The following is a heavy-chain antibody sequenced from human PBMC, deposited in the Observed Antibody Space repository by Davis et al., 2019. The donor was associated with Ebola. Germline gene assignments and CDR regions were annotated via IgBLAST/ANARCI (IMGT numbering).Heavy chain of an antibody. CDR2: ISSSGSTI. J-gene: IGHJ4*02. CDR1: GFTFSDYY. CDR3: ARDVPDTAMVKSPFFDY. V-gene: IGHV3-11*01. D-gene: IGHD5-18*01. Sequence: PGGSLRLSCAASGFTFSDYYMSWIRQAPGKGLEWVSYISSSGSTIYYADSVKGRFTISRDNDKNSLYLQMNSLRAEDTAVYYCARDVPDTAMVKSPFFDYWGQGTLVTVSS.